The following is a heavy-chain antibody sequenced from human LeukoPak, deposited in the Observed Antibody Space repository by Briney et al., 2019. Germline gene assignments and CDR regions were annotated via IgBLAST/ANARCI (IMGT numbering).Heavy chain of an antibody. V-gene: IGHV3-30*18. CDR3: AKETYDNSGYYFAYFDY. CDR1: GFTFSSFG. CDR2: ISYDGSLK. J-gene: IGHJ4*02. D-gene: IGHD3-22*01. Sequence: GRSLRLSCAASGFTFSSFGMHWVRQAPGKGLEWVAIISYDGSLKYYADSVKGRFTISRDNSKNTLYLQISSLRVEDTAVYYCAKETYDNSGYYFAYFDYWGQGTLVTVSA.